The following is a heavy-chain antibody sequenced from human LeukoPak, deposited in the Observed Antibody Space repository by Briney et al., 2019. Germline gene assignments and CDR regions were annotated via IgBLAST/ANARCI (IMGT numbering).Heavy chain of an antibody. V-gene: IGHV1-69*13. CDR2: IIPIFGTA. Sequence: ASVKVSCTASGGTFSSYAISWVRQAPGQGLEWMGGIIPIFGTANYAQKFQGRVTITADESTSTAYLELRSLRSEDTAVYYCATHPKYSRGLLETRNSVPAALHYFDYWAQGPLVTVSS. CDR3: ATHPKYSRGLLETRNSVPAALHYFDY. CDR1: GGTFSSYA. D-gene: IGHD2-2*01. J-gene: IGHJ4*02.